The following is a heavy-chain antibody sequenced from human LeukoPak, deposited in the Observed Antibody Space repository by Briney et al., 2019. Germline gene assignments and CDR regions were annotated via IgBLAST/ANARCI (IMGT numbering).Heavy chain of an antibody. D-gene: IGHD2-15*01. V-gene: IGHV6-1*01. CDR1: GDSVSSNSAA. CDR3: ARLVGGSPDS. J-gene: IGHJ4*02. Sequence: SRTLSLTCAISGDSVSSNSAAWNWIRQSPPRGLEWLGRTYYRSKWHNDYAVSVKSRITINPDISKNQFSLHLNSVSPEDTAVYYCARLVGGSPDSGGQGTLVTVSS. CDR2: TYYRSKWHN.